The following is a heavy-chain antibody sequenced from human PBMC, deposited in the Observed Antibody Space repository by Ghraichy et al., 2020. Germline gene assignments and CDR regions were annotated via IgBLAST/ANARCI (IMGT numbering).Heavy chain of an antibody. CDR1: GASINSVGYS. Sequence: SETLSLTCAVSGASINSVGYSWSWIRQPPGKGLEWIGHIYSSGNTYYNPSLKSRVTISIARSKKQFSLNLNSVTAADTALYYCARQDPSMVAIDYWGQGTLVTVSS. CDR3: ARQDPSMVAIDY. V-gene: IGHV4-30-2*01. D-gene: IGHD4/OR15-4a*01. CDR2: IYSSGNT. J-gene: IGHJ4*02.